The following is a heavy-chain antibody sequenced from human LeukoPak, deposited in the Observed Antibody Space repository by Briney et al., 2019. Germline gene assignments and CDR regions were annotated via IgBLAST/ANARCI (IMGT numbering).Heavy chain of an antibody. CDR1: GFTFSSYE. CDR3: ARGHYYGLDV. Sequence: PGGSLRLSCAASGFTFSSYEMNWVRQAPGKGLEWVSSISSSSNYIYYAGSVKGRFTISRDNAKNSLYPQMNSLRDEDTAVYYCARGHYYGLDVWGKGTTVTVSS. J-gene: IGHJ6*04. CDR2: ISSSSNYI. V-gene: IGHV3-21*01.